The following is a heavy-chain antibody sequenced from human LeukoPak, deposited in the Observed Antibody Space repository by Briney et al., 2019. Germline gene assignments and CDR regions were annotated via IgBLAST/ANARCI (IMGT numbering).Heavy chain of an antibody. V-gene: IGHV5-51*01. CDR3: ASSRSGSNQPSRFDP. J-gene: IGHJ5*02. D-gene: IGHD3-10*01. CDR1: GCSFISYG. CDR2: SYICDTDS. Sequence: GESLKILCKGSGCSFISYGIGWGRQMPRKGLELMGISYICDTDSRYSPSFQGQVTISADKSISTAYLQWSSMKASDTPMYYCASSRSGSNQPSRFDPWGQGTLVTVSS.